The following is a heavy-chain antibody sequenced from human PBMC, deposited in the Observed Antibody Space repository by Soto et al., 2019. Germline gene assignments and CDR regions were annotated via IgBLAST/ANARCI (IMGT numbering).Heavy chain of an antibody. J-gene: IGHJ6*02. V-gene: IGHV4-34*01. Sequence: SETLSLTCAVYGGSFSGYYWSWIRQPPGKGLEWIGEINHSGSTNYNPSLKSRVTISVDTSKNQFSLKLSSVSAADTAVYYCATGRGVRGVIITTYYYYGLDVWGQGTTVNVSS. CDR3: ATGRGVRGVIITTYYYYGLDV. D-gene: IGHD3-10*01. CDR1: GGSFSGYY. CDR2: INHSGST.